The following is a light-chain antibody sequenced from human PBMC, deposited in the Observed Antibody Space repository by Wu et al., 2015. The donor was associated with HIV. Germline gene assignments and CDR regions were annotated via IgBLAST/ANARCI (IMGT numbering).Light chain of an antibody. CDR3: QQYNDWPPGNT. Sequence: EMVMTQSPATLSVFPGERATLSCRASQSISTNLAWYQQKPGQSPRLLIYGASTRATGIPGRFSGSGSGTEFTLTISSLQSEDLAVYYCQQYNDWPPGNTFGQGTKVEIK. V-gene: IGKV3-15*01. CDR1: QSISTN. J-gene: IGKJ2*01. CDR2: GAS.